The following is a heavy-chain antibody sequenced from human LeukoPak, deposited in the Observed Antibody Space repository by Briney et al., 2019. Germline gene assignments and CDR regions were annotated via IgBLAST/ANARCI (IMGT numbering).Heavy chain of an antibody. Sequence: ASVKVSCKATGGTFSSYAISWVRQAPGQGLEWMGGIIPIFGTANYAQKFQGRVTITTDESTSTAYMELSSLRSEDTAVYYCARGDIYYGSGSYRSPDAFDIWGQGTMVTVSS. CDR1: GGTFSSYA. CDR3: ARGDIYYGSGSYRSPDAFDI. CDR2: IIPIFGTA. D-gene: IGHD3-10*01. V-gene: IGHV1-69*05. J-gene: IGHJ3*02.